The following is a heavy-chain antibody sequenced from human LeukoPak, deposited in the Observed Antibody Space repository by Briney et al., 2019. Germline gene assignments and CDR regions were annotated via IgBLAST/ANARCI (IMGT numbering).Heavy chain of an antibody. Sequence: SETLSLTCAVYGGSFSGYYWSWIRQPAGKGLEWIGRIYTSGSTNYNPSLKSRVTMSVDTSKNQFSLKLSSVTAADTAVYYCAREASEYYYDSSGYYYVFDYWGQGTLVTVSS. CDR1: GGSFSGYY. D-gene: IGHD3-22*01. J-gene: IGHJ4*02. CDR3: AREASEYYYDSSGYYYVFDY. CDR2: IYTSGST. V-gene: IGHV4-4*07.